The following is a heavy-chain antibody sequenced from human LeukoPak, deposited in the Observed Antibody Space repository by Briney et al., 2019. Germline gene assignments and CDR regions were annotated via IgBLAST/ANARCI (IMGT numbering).Heavy chain of an antibody. V-gene: IGHV4-38-2*02. CDR2: IYHSGST. D-gene: IGHD3-10*01. CDR1: GYSISSGYY. CDR3: ARAGYYYGSGSYLGFDP. J-gene: IGHJ5*02. Sequence: PSETLSLTCTVSGYSISSGYYWGWIRQPPGKGLEWIGSIYHSGSTYYNPSLKSRVTISVDTSKNQFSLKLSSVTATDTAVYYCARAGYYYGSGSYLGFDPWGQGTLVTVSS.